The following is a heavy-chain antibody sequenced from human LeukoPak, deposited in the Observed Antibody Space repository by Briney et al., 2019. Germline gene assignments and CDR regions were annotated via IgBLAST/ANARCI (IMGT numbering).Heavy chain of an antibody. Sequence: SETLSLTCTASGGSISSGGYYWTWIRQHPGKGLEWIGYIYYSGSTYYNPSLQSRVTVSEDTSENQFSLKLTSVTAADTAVYYCARGQPFEYSSSSGEDYWGQGTLVTVSS. D-gene: IGHD6-6*01. J-gene: IGHJ4*02. CDR3: ARGQPFEYSSSSGEDY. CDR2: IYYSGST. CDR1: GGSISSGGYY. V-gene: IGHV4-31*03.